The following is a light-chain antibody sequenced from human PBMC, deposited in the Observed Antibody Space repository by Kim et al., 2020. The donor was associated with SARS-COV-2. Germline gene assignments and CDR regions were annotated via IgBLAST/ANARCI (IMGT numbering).Light chain of an antibody. V-gene: IGKV1-5*01. CDR2: DAS. CDR3: QQYNISPRT. CDR1: QSVSSL. Sequence: DIQMTQSPSTLSAPIGDRVTITCRASQSVSSLLAWYQQKPGKAPTLLIFDASTLNSGVPSRFSARGSGTEFTLTIRRLQPDDFATYFCQQYNISPRTFGQGTKVDIK. J-gene: IGKJ1*01.